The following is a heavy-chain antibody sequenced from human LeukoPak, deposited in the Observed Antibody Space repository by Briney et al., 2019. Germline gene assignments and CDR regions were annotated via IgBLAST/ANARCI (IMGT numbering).Heavy chain of an antibody. J-gene: IGHJ5*02. CDR1: GGSISSSNW. V-gene: IGHV4-4*02. CDR3: ARVVTTVPRGWFDP. Sequence: SGTLSLTCAVSGGSISSSNWWSWVRQPPGKGLEWIGEIYHSGSTNYNPSLKSRATISVDKSKNQFSLKLSSVTAADTAVYYCARVVTTVPRGWFDPWGQGTLVTVSS. CDR2: IYHSGST. D-gene: IGHD4-11*01.